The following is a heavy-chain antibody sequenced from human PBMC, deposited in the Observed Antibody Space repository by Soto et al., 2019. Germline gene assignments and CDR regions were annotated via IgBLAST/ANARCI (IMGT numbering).Heavy chain of an antibody. CDR1: GGTFSSYA. CDR3: ASTVPTSYYYGMDV. CDR2: IIPIFGTA. V-gene: IGHV1-69*13. J-gene: IGHJ6*02. D-gene: IGHD4-17*01. Sequence: VASVKVSCKASGGTFSSYAISWVRQAPGQGLEWMGGIIPIFGTANYAQKFQGRVTITADESTSTAYMELSSLRSEDTAVYYCASTVPTSYYYGMDVWGQGTTVTVSS.